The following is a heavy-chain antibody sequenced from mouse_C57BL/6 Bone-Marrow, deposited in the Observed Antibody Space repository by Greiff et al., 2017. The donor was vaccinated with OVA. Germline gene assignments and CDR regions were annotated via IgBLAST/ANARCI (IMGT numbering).Heavy chain of an antibody. V-gene: IGHV1-42*01. J-gene: IGHJ2*01. CDR2: INPSTGGT. CDR3: AGGYYGTLFDY. D-gene: IGHD1-1*01. Sequence: EVQLVESGPELVKPGASVKISCKASGYSFTGYYMNWVKQSPEKSLEWIGEINPSTGGTTYNQKFKAKATLTVDKSSSTAYMQLKSLTSEDSAVYYCAGGYYGTLFDYWGQGTTLTVSS. CDR1: GYSFTGYY.